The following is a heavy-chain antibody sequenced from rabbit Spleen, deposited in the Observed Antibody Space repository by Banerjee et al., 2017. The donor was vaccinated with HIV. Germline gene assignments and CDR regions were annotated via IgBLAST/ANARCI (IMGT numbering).Heavy chain of an antibody. CDR2: INASTGKP. CDR3: ARDLVGVVGWNFYL. V-gene: IGHV1S40*01. D-gene: IGHD1-1*01. J-gene: IGHJ4*01. CDR1: GFSFSDRDV. Sequence: QSLEESGGGLVKPEGSLTLTCKASGFSFSDRDVMCWVRQAPGKGLQWIACINASTGKPVYATWASGRFTISRTSSTTVTLRMTSLTAADRATYFCARDLVGVVGWNFYLWGPGTLVTVS.